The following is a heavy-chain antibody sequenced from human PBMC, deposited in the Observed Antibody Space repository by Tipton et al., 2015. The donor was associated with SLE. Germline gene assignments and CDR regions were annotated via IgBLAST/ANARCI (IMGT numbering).Heavy chain of an antibody. Sequence: TLSLTCTVSGGSIRSDYWNWIRQPPGKGLEWIGYINYSGSTNYNPSLKSRVTISVDTSKNQFNLKLRSVTVVDTAMYYCAREHNRSLRDAYEVWGQGTMVTVS. J-gene: IGHJ3*01. D-gene: IGHD2-15*01. CDR3: AREHNRSLRDAYEV. CDR2: INYSGST. V-gene: IGHV4-59*01. CDR1: GGSIRSDY.